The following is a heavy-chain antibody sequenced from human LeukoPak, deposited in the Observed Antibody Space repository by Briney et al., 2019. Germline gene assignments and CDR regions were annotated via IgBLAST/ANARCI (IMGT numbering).Heavy chain of an antibody. Sequence: SETLSLTCAVSGGSISSSNWWSWVRQPPGKGLEWIGEIYHSGSTNYNPSLKSRVTISLDKSKNQFSLKLSSVTAADTAIYYCAKGIRAAGYFDYWGQGTLVTVSS. D-gene: IGHD6-13*01. CDR3: AKGIRAAGYFDY. CDR2: IYHSGST. V-gene: IGHV4-4*02. CDR1: GGSISSSNW. J-gene: IGHJ4*02.